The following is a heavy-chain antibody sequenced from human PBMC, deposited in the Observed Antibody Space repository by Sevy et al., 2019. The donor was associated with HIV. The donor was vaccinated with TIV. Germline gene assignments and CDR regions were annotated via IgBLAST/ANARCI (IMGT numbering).Heavy chain of an antibody. J-gene: IGHJ6*02. CDR3: AREGYSYGYTYYYYYYGMDV. D-gene: IGHD5-18*01. CDR1: GYSISSGYY. V-gene: IGHV4-38-2*02. Sequence: SETLSLTCTVSGYSISSGYYWGWIRQPPGKGLEWIGSIYHSGSTYYNPSLKSRVTMSVDTSKNQFSLKLSSVTAADTAVYYCAREGYSYGYTYYYYYYGMDVWGQGTTVTVSS. CDR2: IYHSGST.